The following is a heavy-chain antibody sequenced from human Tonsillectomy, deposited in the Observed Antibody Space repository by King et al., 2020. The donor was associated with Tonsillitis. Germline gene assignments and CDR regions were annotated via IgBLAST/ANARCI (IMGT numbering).Heavy chain of an antibody. CDR1: GFTFSSYG. J-gene: IGHJ3*02. CDR3: AKSHDDSFDI. V-gene: IGHV3-30*18. CDR2: ISYDGSNK. D-gene: IGHD1-1*01. Sequence: VQLVESGGGVVQPGRSLRLSCSASGFTFSSYGMHWVRQAPGKGLEWVAVISYDGSNKYYADSVKGRFTISSDNSKNTLYLQMNSLRAEVTAVYYCAKSHDDSFDIWGQGTMVTVSS.